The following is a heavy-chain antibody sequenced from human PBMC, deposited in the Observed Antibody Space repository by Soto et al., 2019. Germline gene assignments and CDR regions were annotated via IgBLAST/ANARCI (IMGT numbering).Heavy chain of an antibody. Sequence: PSETLSLTCAVYGGSFSNYYWTWIRQPPGKGQEWIGEINHSGSTNYNPSLKSRVTISVDTSKNQFSLKLSSVTAADTAVYYCARPAIAATGSAFDYWGQGTLVTVSS. CDR1: GGSFSNYY. D-gene: IGHD6-13*01. J-gene: IGHJ4*02. CDR3: ARPAIAATGSAFDY. V-gene: IGHV4-34*01. CDR2: INHSGST.